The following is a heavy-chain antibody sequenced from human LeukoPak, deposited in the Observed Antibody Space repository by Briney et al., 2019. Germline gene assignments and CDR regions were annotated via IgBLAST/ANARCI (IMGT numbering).Heavy chain of an antibody. V-gene: IGHV1-69*01. CDR3: ARHLPAAAGTGDYYYYYYMDV. Sequence: ASVKVSCKASGGTFSSYAISWVRQAPGQGLEWMGGIIPIFGTANYAQKFQGRVTITADESTSTAYMELSSLRSEDTAVYYCARHLPAAAGTGDYYYYYYMDVWGKGTTVTVSS. J-gene: IGHJ6*03. CDR2: IIPIFGTA. CDR1: GGTFSSYA. D-gene: IGHD6-13*01.